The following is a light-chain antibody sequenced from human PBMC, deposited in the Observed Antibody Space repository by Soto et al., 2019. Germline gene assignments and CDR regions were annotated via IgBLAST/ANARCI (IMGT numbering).Light chain of an antibody. CDR2: EVS. V-gene: IGLV2-14*01. CDR3: SSYSISTAYL. Sequence: QSVLTQPASVSGSPGQSITISCTGSSSDVGGYNHVSWYQQHPGKAPKLMIYEVSNRPSGVSNRFSGSKSGNTASLTISGLQAEDEADYFCSSYSISTAYLFGTGTKLTVL. J-gene: IGLJ1*01. CDR1: SSDVGGYNH.